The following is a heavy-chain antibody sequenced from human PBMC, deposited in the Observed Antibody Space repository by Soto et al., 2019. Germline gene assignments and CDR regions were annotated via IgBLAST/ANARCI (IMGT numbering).Heavy chain of an antibody. J-gene: IGHJ4*02. CDR2: IYWDDDK. CDR1: GFSLSTRGVG. V-gene: IGHV2-5*02. CDR3: AHRTATTFFDY. D-gene: IGHD1-1*01. Sequence: QITLKESGPTLVKPTQTLTLTCNFSGFSLSTRGVGVGWIRQSPGKALEWLERIYWDDDKRYSPSLKSRLTNTKDTSKNQVVLTLANMDPVDTATYYCAHRTATTFFDYWGQGTLVTVSS.